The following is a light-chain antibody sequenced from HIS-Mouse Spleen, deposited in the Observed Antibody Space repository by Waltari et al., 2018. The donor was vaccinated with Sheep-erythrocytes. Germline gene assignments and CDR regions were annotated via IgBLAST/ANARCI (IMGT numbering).Light chain of an antibody. CDR2: DVS. CDR1: SSDVGGYNY. J-gene: IGLJ2*01. Sequence: QSALTQPASVSGSPGQSITISCTGTSSDVGGYNYVSWYKQHPGKAPKLMIYDVSHRPSVVSKRFSGAKSGNTASLTISGLQAEDEADYYCSSYTSSSTQVFGGGTKLTVL. V-gene: IGLV2-14*01. CDR3: SSYTSSSTQV.